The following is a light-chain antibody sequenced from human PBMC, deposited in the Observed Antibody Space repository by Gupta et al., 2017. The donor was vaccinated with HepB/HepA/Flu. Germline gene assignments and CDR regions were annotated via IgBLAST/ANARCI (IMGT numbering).Light chain of an antibody. CDR1: SSGY. V-gene: IGLV2-14*03. CDR2: DVS. J-gene: IGLJ2*01. CDR3: SSYASSTTLVV. Sequence: QSALTQPASVSASPGQSITMSCTGTSSGYVSWYQQHPGKAPKLMIFDVSNRPSGVSSRFSGSKSGNTASLTISGLQAEDEADYYCSSYASSTTLVVFGGGTKLTVL.